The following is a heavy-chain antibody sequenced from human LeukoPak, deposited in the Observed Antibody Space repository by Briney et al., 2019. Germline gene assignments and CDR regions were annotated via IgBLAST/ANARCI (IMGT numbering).Heavy chain of an antibody. J-gene: IGHJ5*02. Sequence: SETLSLTCTVSGGSISSYYWSWIRQPPGKGLEWIGYIYYSGSTNYNPSLKSRVTISVDTSKNQFSLKLSSVTAADTAVYYCARHQTSIAVAPTPSWFDPWGQGTLVTVSS. CDR3: ARHQTSIAVAPTPSWFDP. CDR2: IYYSGST. CDR1: GGSISSYY. V-gene: IGHV4-59*08. D-gene: IGHD6-19*01.